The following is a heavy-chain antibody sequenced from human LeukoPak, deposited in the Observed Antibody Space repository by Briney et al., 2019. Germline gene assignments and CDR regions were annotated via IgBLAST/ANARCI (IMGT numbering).Heavy chain of an antibody. V-gene: IGHV3-20*04. Sequence: GGSLRLSCAASGFTFDDYGMSWVRQAPGKGLEWVSGINWNGGSTGYADSVKGRFTISRDNAKNSLYLQMNSLRAEDTAVYYCRGVRGGTEADYWGQGTLVTVSS. CDR3: RGVRGGTEADY. CDR1: GFTFDDYG. CDR2: INWNGGST. J-gene: IGHJ4*02. D-gene: IGHD3-10*01.